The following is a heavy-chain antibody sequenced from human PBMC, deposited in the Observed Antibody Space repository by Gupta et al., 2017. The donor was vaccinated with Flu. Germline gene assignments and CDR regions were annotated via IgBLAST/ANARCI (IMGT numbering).Heavy chain of an antibody. V-gene: IGHV5-51*01. CDR3: ARQFGGLSLKVGRSLRAFDI. CDR1: GFSYSTYW. J-gene: IGHJ3*02. CDR2: IYPGDSET. Sequence: SCQASGFSYSTYWIGWVRQKPGKGLEWMGVIYPGDSETRYSPSFQGHVTMSVDKSITTAYLQWDSLKASDTAIYYCARQFGGLSLKVGRSLRAFDIWGQGTMVTVSS. D-gene: IGHD3-22*01.